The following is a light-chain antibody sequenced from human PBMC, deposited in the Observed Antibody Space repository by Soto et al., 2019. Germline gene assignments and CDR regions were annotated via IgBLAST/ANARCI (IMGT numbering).Light chain of an antibody. Sequence: DIQMTQSPSSLPASVGDRVTITFLASQIISTYVNWYQQKAGKAPKLLIYKASTLKSGVPSRFSGSGSGTEFTLTISSLQPDDFATYYCQNYNSYSEEFGQGTKVDIK. V-gene: IGKV1-5*03. CDR3: QNYNSYSEE. J-gene: IGKJ1*01. CDR2: KAS. CDR1: QIISTY.